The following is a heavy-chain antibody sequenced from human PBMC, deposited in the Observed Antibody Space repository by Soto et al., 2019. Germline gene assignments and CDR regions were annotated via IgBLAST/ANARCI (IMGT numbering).Heavy chain of an antibody. V-gene: IGHV3-23*01. CDR2: ISTSGADT. CDR3: AKDPYASPGATGPYGMDV. J-gene: IGHJ6*02. D-gene: IGHD6-25*01. CDR1: GFTFSSYA. Sequence: EVQLLESGGGLVQPGGSLRLSCAASGFTFSSYAMSWVRQAPGKGLEWVSAISTSGADTYYADSVKGRFTISRDNSKNTLYLQLNSPRAEDTAVYYCAKDPYASPGATGPYGMDVWGQGTTVTVSS.